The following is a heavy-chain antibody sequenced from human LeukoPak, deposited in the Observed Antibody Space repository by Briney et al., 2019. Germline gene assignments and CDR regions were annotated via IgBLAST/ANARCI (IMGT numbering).Heavy chain of an antibody. J-gene: IGHJ3*02. CDR3: ARRYYYDSSGRNDAFDI. CDR2: INPSGGST. CDR1: GYTFTSYY. Sequence: GASVKVSCKASGYTFTSYYMHWVRQAPGQGLEWMGIINPSGGSTSYAQKFQGRVTMTRDTSTSTAYMELSSLRSEDTAVYYCARRYYYDSSGRNDAFDIWGQGTMVTVSS. D-gene: IGHD3-22*01. V-gene: IGHV1-46*01.